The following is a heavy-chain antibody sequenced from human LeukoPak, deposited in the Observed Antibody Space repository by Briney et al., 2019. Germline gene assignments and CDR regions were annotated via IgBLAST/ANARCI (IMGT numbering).Heavy chain of an antibody. J-gene: IGHJ3*02. V-gene: IGHV3-48*01. Sequence: GGSLRLSCAVSGFTLSFYGMSWVRQAPGKGLEWVSYMSSGPGAIYYVDSVKGRFTISRDNAKNSLCLQMNSLRAEDTAVYYCARPTEPGWTTPHAFDIWGQGTMVTVSS. CDR1: GFTLSFYG. CDR3: ARPTEPGWTTPHAFDI. CDR2: MSSGPGAI. D-gene: IGHD4-17*01.